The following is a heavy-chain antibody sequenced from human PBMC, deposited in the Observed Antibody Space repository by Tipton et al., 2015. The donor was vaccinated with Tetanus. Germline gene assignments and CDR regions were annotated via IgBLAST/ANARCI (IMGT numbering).Heavy chain of an antibody. CDR2: IWYDGSNK. D-gene: IGHD2/OR15-2a*01. V-gene: IGHV3-33*01. CDR3: ARDIAIVRARDWYFDV. Sequence: RSLRLSCAASGSTFRSYGMHWVRQAPGKGLEWVALIWYDGSNKNYADSVKGRFTISRDNSKNTLYLQMNSLSAEDTAVYYCARDIAIVRARDWYFDVWGRGTLVTVSS. J-gene: IGHJ2*01. CDR1: GSTFRSYG.